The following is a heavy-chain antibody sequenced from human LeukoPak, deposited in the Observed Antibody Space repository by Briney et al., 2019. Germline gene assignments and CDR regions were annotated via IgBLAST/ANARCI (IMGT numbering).Heavy chain of an antibody. V-gene: IGHV3-48*04. CDR2: ISSSGSTI. CDR3: ARGEIVVATVFDY. CDR1: GFTFSSSS. J-gene: IGHJ4*02. D-gene: IGHD3-22*01. Sequence: GGSLRLSCAASGFTFSSSSMNWVRQAPGKGLEWVSYISSSGSTIYYADSVKGRFTISRDNAKNSLYLQMNSLRAEDTAVYYCARGEIVVATVFDYWGQGTLVTVSS.